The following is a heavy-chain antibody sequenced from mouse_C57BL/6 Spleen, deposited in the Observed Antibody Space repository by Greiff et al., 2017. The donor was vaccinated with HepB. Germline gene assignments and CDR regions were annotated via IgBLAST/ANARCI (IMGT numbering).Heavy chain of an antibody. V-gene: IGHV5-6*01. CDR2: ISSGGSYT. D-gene: IGHD1-1*01. J-gene: IGHJ3*01. Sequence: EVHLVESGGDLVKPGGSLKLSCAASGFTFSSYGMSWVRQTPDKRLEWVATISSGGSYTYYPDSVKGRFTISRDNAKNTLYLQMSSLKSEDTAMYYCARQGGGSSYGAYWGQGTLVTVSA. CDR3: ARQGGGSSYGAY. CDR1: GFTFSSYG.